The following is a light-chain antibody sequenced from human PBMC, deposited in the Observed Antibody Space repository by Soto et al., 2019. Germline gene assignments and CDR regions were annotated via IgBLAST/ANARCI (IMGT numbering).Light chain of an antibody. CDR3: HQYKKWPEFT. V-gene: IGKV3-15*01. J-gene: IGKJ3*01. Sequence: EIVMTQSPATLSVSPGERATLSCRASQSVSSNLAWYQQRPGQAPRLLIYGASARATGIPARLSGSGSGTELTLTISSLQSEDFAVYYCHQYKKWPEFTFGPGNRV. CDR1: QSVSSN. CDR2: GAS.